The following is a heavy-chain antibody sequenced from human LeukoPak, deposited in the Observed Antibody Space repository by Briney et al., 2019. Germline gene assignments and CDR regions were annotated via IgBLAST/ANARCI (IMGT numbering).Heavy chain of an antibody. CDR2: ISDSGST. CDR1: GGSISNYY. CDR3: ARQGAVAGTYYYYALDV. Sequence: PSETLSLTCTVSGGSISNYYWSWIRQPPGKGLEWIGYISDSGSTTHNPSLKSRVTMSVDSSKNQFSLKLSSLTAIDTAVYYCARQGAVAGTYYYYALDVWGQGTTVTVSS. J-gene: IGHJ6*02. D-gene: IGHD6-19*01. V-gene: IGHV4-59*08.